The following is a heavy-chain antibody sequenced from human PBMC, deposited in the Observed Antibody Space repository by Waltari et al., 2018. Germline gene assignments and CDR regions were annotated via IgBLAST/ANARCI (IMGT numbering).Heavy chain of an antibody. D-gene: IGHD2-8*02. Sequence: QVQLVQSGAEVKKPGSSVKVSCKASGGTFSSYAISWVRQATGQGLEWMGGIIPIFGTANYAQKFQGRVTITADESTSTAYMELSSLRSEDTAVYYCARGDVPVSRGYYYYMDVWGKGTTVTISS. J-gene: IGHJ6*03. CDR1: GGTFSSYA. V-gene: IGHV1-69*12. CDR3: ARGDVPVSRGYYYYMDV. CDR2: IIPIFGTA.